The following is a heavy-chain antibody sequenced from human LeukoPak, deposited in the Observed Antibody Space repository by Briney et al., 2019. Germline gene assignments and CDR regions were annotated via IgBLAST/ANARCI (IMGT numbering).Heavy chain of an antibody. CDR2: IRYDGSNK. J-gene: IGHJ4*02. V-gene: IGHV3-30*02. CDR3: AKGADIVVVPAAKVPTNSHFDY. Sequence: GGSLRLSCAASGFTFSSYGMHWVRQAPGKGLEWVAFIRYDGSNKYYADSVKGRFTISRDNSKNTLYLQMNSLRAEDTAVYYCAKGADIVVVPAAKVPTNSHFDYWGQGTLVTVSS. D-gene: IGHD2-2*01. CDR1: GFTFSSYG.